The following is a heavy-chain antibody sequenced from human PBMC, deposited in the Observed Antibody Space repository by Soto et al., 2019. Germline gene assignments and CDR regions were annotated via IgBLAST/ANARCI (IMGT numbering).Heavy chain of an antibody. CDR3: ARTYDGSGPNSGGYGFDI. CDR2: IFYSGST. D-gene: IGHD3-22*01. V-gene: IGHV4-59*01. J-gene: IGHJ3*02. Sequence: SETLSLTCSVSGGSISSYYWSWIRQPPGKGLVCIVYIFYSGSTSYNPSLKSRVSISLDTSKNHFSLKLSFVTAADTALYYCARTYDGSGPNSGGYGFDIWGQGTMVTVSS. CDR1: GGSISSYY.